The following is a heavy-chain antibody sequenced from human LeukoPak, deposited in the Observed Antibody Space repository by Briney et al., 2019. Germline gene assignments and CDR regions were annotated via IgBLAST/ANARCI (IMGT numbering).Heavy chain of an antibody. V-gene: IGHV4-59*01. J-gene: IGHJ4*02. D-gene: IGHD3-22*01. CDR1: GGSISSYY. CDR3: ARSTPYDSSGYYY. Sequence: SETLSLTCTVSGGSISSYYWSWIRQPPGKGLEWIGYIYYSGSTNYNPSLKSRVTISVDTSNNQFSLKLSSATAADTAVYYCARSTPYDSSGYYYWGQGTLVTVSS. CDR2: IYYSGST.